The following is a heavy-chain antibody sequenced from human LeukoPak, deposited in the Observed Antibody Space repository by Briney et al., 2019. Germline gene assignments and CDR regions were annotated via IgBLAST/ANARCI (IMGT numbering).Heavy chain of an antibody. D-gene: IGHD3-10*01. Sequence: GESLQISCKGSGYSFTSYWIGWVRQMPGKGLGWMGIIYPGDSDTRYSPSFQGQVTISADKSISTAYLQWSSLKASDTAMYYCARETHYYGSGSFDAFDIWGQGTMVTVSS. CDR3: ARETHYYGSGSFDAFDI. V-gene: IGHV5-51*01. CDR1: GYSFTSYW. CDR2: IYPGDSDT. J-gene: IGHJ3*02.